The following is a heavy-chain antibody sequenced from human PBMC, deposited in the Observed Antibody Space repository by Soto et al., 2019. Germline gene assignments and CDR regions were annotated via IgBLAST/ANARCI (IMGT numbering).Heavy chain of an antibody. V-gene: IGHV1-69*13. J-gene: IGHJ6*02. CDR1: GGTFSSYA. Sequence: ASVKVSCKASGGTFSSYAISWVRQAPGQGLEWMGGIIPIFGTANYAQKFQGRVTITADESTSTAYMELSSLRSEDTAVYYCATIGYCSGGGCPERPYYYGMDVWGQGTTVTVSS. CDR3: ATIGYCSGGGCPERPYYYGMDV. D-gene: IGHD2-15*01. CDR2: IIPIFGTA.